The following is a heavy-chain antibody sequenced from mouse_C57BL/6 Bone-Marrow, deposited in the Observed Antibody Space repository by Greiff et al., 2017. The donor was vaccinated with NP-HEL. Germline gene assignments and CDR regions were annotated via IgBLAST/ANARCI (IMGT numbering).Heavy chain of an antibody. Sequence: VKLLQSGPELVKPGASVKISCKASGYAFSSSGMNWVMQRPGKGLEWFGRICSGDGDTNHHGKFKGKATLTADKSSSTAYMQISSLTSEDSAVYSCARGGYYYWGQGTTLTVSS. J-gene: IGHJ2*01. CDR3: ARGGYYY. D-gene: IGHD2-3*01. CDR2: ICSGDGDT. CDR1: GYAFSSSG. V-gene: IGHV1-82*01.